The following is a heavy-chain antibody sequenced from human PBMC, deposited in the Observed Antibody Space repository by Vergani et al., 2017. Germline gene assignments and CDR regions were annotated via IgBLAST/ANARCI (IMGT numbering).Heavy chain of an antibody. CDR3: ARLTLLWSLYYFDY. V-gene: IGHV4-39*01. D-gene: IGHD3-10*01. CDR1: GGSISSSSYY. J-gene: IGHJ4*02. CDR2: IYYSGST. Sequence: QLQLQESGPGLVKPSETLSLTCTVSGGSISSSSYYWGWIRQPPGKGLEWIGSIYYSGSTYYNPSLKSRVTISVDTSKNQFSLKLSSVTAADTAVYYCARLTLLWSLYYFDYWGQGTLVTVSS.